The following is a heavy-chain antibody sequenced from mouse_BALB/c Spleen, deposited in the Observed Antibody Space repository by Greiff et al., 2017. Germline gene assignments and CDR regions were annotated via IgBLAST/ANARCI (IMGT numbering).Heavy chain of an antibody. Sequence: EVKLVESGGGLVKPGGSLKLSCAASGFTFSSYTMSWVRQTPEKRLEWVATISSGGSYTYYPDSVKGRFTISRDNAKNTLYLQMSSLKSEDTAMYYCTRAMITGILAMDYWGQGTSVTVSS. J-gene: IGHJ4*01. V-gene: IGHV5-6-4*01. CDR1: GFTFSSYT. CDR3: TRAMITGILAMDY. CDR2: ISSGGSYT. D-gene: IGHD2-4*01.